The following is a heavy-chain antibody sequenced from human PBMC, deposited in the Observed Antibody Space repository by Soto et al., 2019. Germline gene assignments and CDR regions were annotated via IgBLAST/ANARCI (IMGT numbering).Heavy chain of an antibody. CDR3: ARSSGRYSDFDY. Sequence: ASVKVSCKASGYTFTAYDLHWVLQAPGQGLEWMGWINPNSGDTNSAQRFQGRVTMTRDTSISTAYMEFSRLTSDDTAVYYCARSSGRYSDFDYWGQGTLVTVSS. J-gene: IGHJ4*02. CDR1: GYTFTAYD. CDR2: INPNSGDT. D-gene: IGHD1-26*01. V-gene: IGHV1-2*02.